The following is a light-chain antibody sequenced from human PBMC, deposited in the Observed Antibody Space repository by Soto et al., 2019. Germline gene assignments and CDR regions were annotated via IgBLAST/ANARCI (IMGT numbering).Light chain of an antibody. Sequence: QSALTQPASVSGSPGQSITISCTGTSSDVGSYNLVSWYQQHPGKAPKLMIYEGSKRPSGVSNRFPGSKSGNTASLTISGLQAEDGADYYCCSYAGSSRVFGGGTKLTVL. CDR2: EGS. J-gene: IGLJ3*02. V-gene: IGLV2-23*01. CDR1: SSDVGSYNL. CDR3: CSYAGSSRV.